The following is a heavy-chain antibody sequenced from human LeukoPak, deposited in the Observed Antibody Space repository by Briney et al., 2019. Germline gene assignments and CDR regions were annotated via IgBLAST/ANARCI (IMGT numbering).Heavy chain of an antibody. Sequence: PSETPSLTCTVSGGSVSSSSYYWGWIRQPPGKGLERIGSIYYSGSTYYNPSLKSRVTISVDTSKNQFSLKLSSVTAADTAVYYCARQNGNDFSSGRYFDYWGQGTLVTVSS. CDR2: IYYSGST. J-gene: IGHJ4*02. CDR1: GGSVSSSSYY. CDR3: ARQNGNDFSSGRYFDY. D-gene: IGHD3-3*01. V-gene: IGHV4-39*01.